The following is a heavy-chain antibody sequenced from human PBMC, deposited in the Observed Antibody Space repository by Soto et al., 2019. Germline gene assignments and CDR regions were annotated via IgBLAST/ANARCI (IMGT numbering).Heavy chain of an antibody. Sequence: PGGSLRLSCAASGFTFSDYYMTWIRQAPGKGLECISYISSSGTSIHYADSVKGRFTISRDNAKNSLFLQMNNLRAEDTAVYYCATQTVLKAGGYWGQGTLVTVSS. D-gene: IGHD2-21*02. CDR2: ISSSGTSI. V-gene: IGHV3-11*01. J-gene: IGHJ4*02. CDR1: GFTFSDYY. CDR3: ATQTVLKAGGY.